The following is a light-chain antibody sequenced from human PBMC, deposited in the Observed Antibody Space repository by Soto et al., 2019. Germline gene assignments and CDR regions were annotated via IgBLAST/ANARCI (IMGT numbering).Light chain of an antibody. CDR3: AAWDDSLNVLV. V-gene: IGLV1-44*01. J-gene: IGLJ2*01. CDR2: SNN. CDR1: SSNIGSKS. Sequence: QSVLTQPPSVSGTPGQRVNMSCSGSSSNIGSKSVSWYQHLPQTAPKPLIYSNNQRPSGVPGRFSGSKSGTSASLAISGLQSDDETQYYCAAWDDSLNVLVFGGGTKLTVL.